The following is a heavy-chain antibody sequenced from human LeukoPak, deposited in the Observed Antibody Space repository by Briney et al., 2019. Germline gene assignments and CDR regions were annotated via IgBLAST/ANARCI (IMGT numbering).Heavy chain of an antibody. J-gene: IGHJ6*02. CDR1: GGSISSYC. V-gene: IGHV4-59*01. CDR2: IYYSGST. CDR3: ARDPLDGMDV. Sequence: SETLSLTCTVSGGSISSYCWSWIRQPPGKGLEWIGYIYYSGSTNYNPSLKSRVTISVDTSKNQFSLKLSSVTAADTAVYYCARDPLDGMDVWGQGTTVTVSS.